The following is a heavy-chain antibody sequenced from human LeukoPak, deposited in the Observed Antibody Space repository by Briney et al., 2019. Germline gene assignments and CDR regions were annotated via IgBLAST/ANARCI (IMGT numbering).Heavy chain of an antibody. J-gene: IGHJ4*02. CDR1: GFTFSSYA. V-gene: IGHV3-30-3*01. Sequence: QPGRSLRLSCAASGFTFSSYAMHWVRQAPGKGLEWVAVISYDGSNKHYADSVKGRFTISRDNSKNTLYLQMNSLRAEATAVYYCARESGYSNYFDYWGQGTLVTVSS. CDR3: ARESGYSNYFDY. D-gene: IGHD5-18*01. CDR2: ISYDGSNK.